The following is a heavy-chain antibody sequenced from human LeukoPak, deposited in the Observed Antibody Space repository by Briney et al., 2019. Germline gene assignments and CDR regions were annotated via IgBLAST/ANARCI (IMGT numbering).Heavy chain of an antibody. CDR1: GYTFTGYY. Sequence: ASVKVSCKASGYTFTGYYMHWVRQAPGQGLEWMGWINPNSGGTNYAQKFQGRVTMTRDTSISTAYMELSRLRSDDTAVYYCAREAPGYSAYFGYWGQGTLVTVSS. J-gene: IGHJ4*02. D-gene: IGHD3-16*02. CDR3: AREAPGYSAYFGY. V-gene: IGHV1-2*02. CDR2: INPNSGGT.